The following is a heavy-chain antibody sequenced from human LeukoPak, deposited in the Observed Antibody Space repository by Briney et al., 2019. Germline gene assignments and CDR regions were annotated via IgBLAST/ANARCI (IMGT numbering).Heavy chain of an antibody. Sequence: QSGGSLRLYCAASGFTFSRFWMNWVRQAPGRGVGSVANIDQRGGRNNYVDSVKDRFTISRDNAKNSLFLAMSSLRADDTAVYFCARDVEGGTFDIWGQGTTVTVSS. V-gene: IGHV3-7*05. D-gene: IGHD3-16*01. CDR1: GFTFSRFW. CDR2: IDQRGGRN. CDR3: ARDVEGGTFDI. J-gene: IGHJ3*02.